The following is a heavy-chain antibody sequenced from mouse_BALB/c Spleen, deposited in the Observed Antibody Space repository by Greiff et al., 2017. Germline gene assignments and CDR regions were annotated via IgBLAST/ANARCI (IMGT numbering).Heavy chain of an antibody. CDR2: INPSTGYT. CDR1: GYTFTSYW. V-gene: IGHV1-7*01. J-gene: IGHJ3*01. Sequence: VQLQQSGAELAKPGASVKMSCKASGYTFTSYWMHWVKQRPGQGLEWIGYINPSTGYTEYNQKFKDKATLTADKSSSTAYMQLSSLTSEDSAVYYCARERSRITPFAYWGQGTLVTVSA. CDR3: ARERSRITPFAY. D-gene: IGHD1-1*01.